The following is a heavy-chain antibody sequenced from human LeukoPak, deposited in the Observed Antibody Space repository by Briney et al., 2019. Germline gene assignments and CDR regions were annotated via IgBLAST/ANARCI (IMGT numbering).Heavy chain of an antibody. CDR1: GFTFSSYW. CDR3: AREEARRWPQLNYYYYGMDV. V-gene: IGHV3-74*01. CDR2: INSDGSST. Sequence: GGSLRLSCAASGFTFSSYWMHWVRQAPGKGLVWVSRINSDGSSTSYADSVKGRFTISRDNAKNTLYLQMNSLRAEDTAVYYCAREEARRWPQLNYYYYGMDVWGQGTTVTVSS. D-gene: IGHD5-24*01. J-gene: IGHJ6*02.